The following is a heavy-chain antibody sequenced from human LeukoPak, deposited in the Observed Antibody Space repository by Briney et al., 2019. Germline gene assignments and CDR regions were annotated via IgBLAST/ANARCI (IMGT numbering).Heavy chain of an antibody. CDR2: ISGSNGNT. J-gene: IGHJ3*02. Sequence: GASVKVSCKASSYTFTRYGISWVRQAPGQGLEWMGWISGSNGNTNYAQKLQGRVTMTTDTSTSTAYMELRSLRSDDTAVYYCAREGSGNGAFDIWGQGTMVTVSS. D-gene: IGHD4-23*01. V-gene: IGHV1-18*01. CDR3: AREGSGNGAFDI. CDR1: SYTFTRYG.